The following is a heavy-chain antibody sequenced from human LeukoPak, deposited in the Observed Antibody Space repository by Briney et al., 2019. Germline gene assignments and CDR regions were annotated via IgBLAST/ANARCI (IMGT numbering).Heavy chain of an antibody. Sequence: PSETLSLTCTVSGGSISRYYWSWIRQPPGKGLEWIGNIYYSGSTNYNPSLKSRVTISVDTSKNQFSLKLSSVTAADTAVYYCARGGSYYAFDIWGQGTMVTV. CDR3: ARGGSYYAFDI. V-gene: IGHV4-59*01. D-gene: IGHD1-26*01. J-gene: IGHJ3*02. CDR1: GGSISRYY. CDR2: IYYSGST.